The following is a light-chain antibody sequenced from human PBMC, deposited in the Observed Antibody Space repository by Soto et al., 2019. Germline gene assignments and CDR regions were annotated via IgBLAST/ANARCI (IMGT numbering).Light chain of an antibody. V-gene: IGKV1-5*03. CDR3: QQYDSSPVT. CDR1: QSISSW. J-gene: IGKJ2*01. Sequence: DIQMTQSPSTLSASVGDRITITCRASQSISSWLAWYQQKPGKAPKLLIYKASSLESGVPSRFSGSGSGTEFTLTICSLQPDDFATYCCQQYDSSPVTFGQGTKLEIK. CDR2: KAS.